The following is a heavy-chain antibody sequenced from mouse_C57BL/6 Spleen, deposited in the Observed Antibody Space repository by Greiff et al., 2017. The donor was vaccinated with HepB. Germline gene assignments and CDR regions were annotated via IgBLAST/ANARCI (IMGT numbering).Heavy chain of an antibody. V-gene: IGHV1-80*01. D-gene: IGHD2-2*01. CDR3: ARDFGFDYYAMDY. Sequence: QVQLKESGAELVKPGASVKISCKASGYAFSSYWMNWVKQRPGKGLEWIGQIYPGDGDTNYNGKFKGKATLTADKSSSTAYMQRSSLTSEDSAVYFCARDFGFDYYAMDYWGQGTSVTVSS. CDR1: GYAFSSYW. CDR2: IYPGDGDT. J-gene: IGHJ4*01.